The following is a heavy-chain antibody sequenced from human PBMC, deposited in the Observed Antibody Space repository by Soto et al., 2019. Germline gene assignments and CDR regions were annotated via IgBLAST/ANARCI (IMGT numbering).Heavy chain of an antibody. Sequence: EVQLVESGGGLVQPEGSLKLSCAASGFTFTNYWIHWVRQAPGKGLVWVSRINSDGSNINYADFVKGRFTISRDNAKTTVYLQMNSLRAEDTAVYFCASSATGLYGDYNWGQGALVTVSS. CDR3: ASSATGLYGDYN. CDR2: INSDGSNI. J-gene: IGHJ4*02. D-gene: IGHD4-17*01. V-gene: IGHV3-74*01. CDR1: GFTFTNYW.